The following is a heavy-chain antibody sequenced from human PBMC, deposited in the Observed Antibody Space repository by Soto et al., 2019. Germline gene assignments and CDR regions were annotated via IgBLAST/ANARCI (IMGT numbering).Heavy chain of an antibody. CDR1: GFTFSNYW. D-gene: IGHD1-26*01. V-gene: IGHV3-74*01. CDR3: GTTFEY. CDR2: INNDGSRT. J-gene: IGHJ4*02. Sequence: GGSLRLSCAASGFTFSNYWIHWVRQVPGEGLVWVSSINNDGSRTWYADSVRGRIAMSRDNARNLVSLQVNSLRAEDTAVYYCGTTFEYWGQGALVTVSS.